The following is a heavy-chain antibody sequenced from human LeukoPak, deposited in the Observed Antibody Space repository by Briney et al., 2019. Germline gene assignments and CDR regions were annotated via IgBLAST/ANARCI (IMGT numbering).Heavy chain of an antibody. CDR3: ARGESYSSSWYYNWFDP. V-gene: IGHV1-46*01. J-gene: IGHJ5*02. CDR2: INPSGGST. Sequence: ASVKVSCKASGYTFTSYYMHWVRQAPGQGLEWMGIINPSGGSTSYAQKFQGRVTMTRDMSTSTVYMELSSLRSEDTAVYYCARGESYSSSWYYNWFDPWGQGTLVTVSS. CDR1: GYTFTSYY. D-gene: IGHD6-13*01.